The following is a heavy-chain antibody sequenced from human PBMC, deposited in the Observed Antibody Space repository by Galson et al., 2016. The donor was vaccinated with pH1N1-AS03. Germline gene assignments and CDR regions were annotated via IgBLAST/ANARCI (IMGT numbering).Heavy chain of an antibody. J-gene: IGHJ6*01. CDR1: GFTVSSGY. CDR3: AGDEGFANGINV. Sequence: SLRLSCAATGFTVSSGYHMSCVRQAPGKGLEWVSVIHPGGDTYNADSVKGRFTISRDNFETMLYLQMNSLRPEDTAVYYCAGDEGFANGINVWGQGTTVTVSS. V-gene: IGHV3-66*02. CDR2: IHPGGDT. D-gene: IGHD3-3*01.